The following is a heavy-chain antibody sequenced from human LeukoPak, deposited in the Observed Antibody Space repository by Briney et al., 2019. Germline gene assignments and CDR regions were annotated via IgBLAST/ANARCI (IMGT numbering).Heavy chain of an antibody. CDR3: ARGYDILTAYFPF. CDR2: INHSGIT. J-gene: IGHJ4*02. D-gene: IGHD3-9*01. CDR1: DGSFSGYY. V-gene: IGHV4-34*01. Sequence: KSSETLSLTCAVYDGSFSGYYWSWIRQPPGKGLEWIGEINHSGITNYNPSLKSRVSISVDTSKNQFSLKLTSVTAVDTAVYYCARGYDILTAYFPFWGQGTLVTVSS.